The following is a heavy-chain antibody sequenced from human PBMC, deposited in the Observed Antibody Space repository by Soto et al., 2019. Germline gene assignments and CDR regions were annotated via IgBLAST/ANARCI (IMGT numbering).Heavy chain of an antibody. CDR3: ARVSVIAVAGTGIIDY. D-gene: IGHD6-19*01. J-gene: IGHJ4*02. CDR1: GYTFTSYD. V-gene: IGHV1-8*01. CDR2: MNPNSGNT. Sequence: QVQLVQSGAEVKKPGASVKVSCKASGYTFTSYDINWVRQATGQGLEWMGWMNPNSGNTGYAQKFQGRVTMTRNTSIRTAYMELSSLRSEDTAVYYCARVSVIAVAGTGIIDYWGQGTLVTVSS.